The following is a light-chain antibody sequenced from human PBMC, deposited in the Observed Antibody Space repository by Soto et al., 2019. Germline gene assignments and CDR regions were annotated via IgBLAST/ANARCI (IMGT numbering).Light chain of an antibody. Sequence: EIVLRQSPGTLSSSPGERATLSCRASRSFSSSYLAWYQHKVGQAPRLLIYAASTRATGIPDRFSGSGSATDFTLTISRLEPEDSAVYYCHHYDSSPPYTFGQGTKLEIK. CDR2: AAS. CDR3: HHYDSSPPYT. V-gene: IGKV3-20*01. CDR1: RSFSSSY. J-gene: IGKJ2*01.